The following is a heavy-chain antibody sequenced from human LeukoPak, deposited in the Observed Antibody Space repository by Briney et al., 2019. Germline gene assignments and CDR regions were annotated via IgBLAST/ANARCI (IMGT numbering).Heavy chain of an antibody. V-gene: IGHV3-21*01. J-gene: IGHJ3*02. CDR2: ISSSSSYI. CDR3: ARTLAPILGVVIHPDAFDI. CDR1: GFTFSSYS. D-gene: IGHD3-3*02. Sequence: GGSLRLSCAASGFTFSSYSMNWVRQAPGKGLEWVSSISSSSSYIYYADSVKGRFTISRDNAKNSLYLQMSSLRAEDTAVYYCARTLAPILGVVIHPDAFDIWGQGTMVTVSS.